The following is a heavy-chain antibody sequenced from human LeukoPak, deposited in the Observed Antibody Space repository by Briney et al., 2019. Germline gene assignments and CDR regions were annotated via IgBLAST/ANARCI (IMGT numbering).Heavy chain of an antibody. V-gene: IGHV3-53*01. CDR3: AGGGYNYGYGYFDY. CDR1: GFTVSSNY. CDR2: IYSGGST. D-gene: IGHD5-18*01. Sequence: GGSLRLSCAASGFTVSSNYMSWVRRAPGKGLEWVSAIYSGGSTYYAESVKGRFTISRDNSKNTLYLQMNSLRAEDTAVYYCAGGGYNYGYGYFDYWGQGTLVTVSS. J-gene: IGHJ4*02.